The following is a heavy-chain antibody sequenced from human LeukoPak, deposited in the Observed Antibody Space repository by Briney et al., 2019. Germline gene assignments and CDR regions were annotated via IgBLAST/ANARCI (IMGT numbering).Heavy chain of an antibody. J-gene: IGHJ4*02. V-gene: IGHV3-64D*09. CDR3: VKAIFFGSGSYYGY. CDR2: ISTDRGST. D-gene: IGHD3-22*01. CDR1: GFTSSNFP. Sequence: GGSLRLSCSASGFTSSNFPMHWVRQAPGKGLEYVSAISTDRGSTYYPDSVKGRFTISRDNSKNTLYLQMSSLRAEDTAICYCVKAIFFGSGSYYGYWGQGTLVTVSS.